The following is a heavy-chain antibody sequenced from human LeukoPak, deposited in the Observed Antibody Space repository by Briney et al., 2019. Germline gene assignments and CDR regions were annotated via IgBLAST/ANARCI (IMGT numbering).Heavy chain of an antibody. Sequence: GGSLRLSCAASGFTFSSYSMNWVRQAPGKGLEWVSYISSSSSSRYYADSVKGRFTISRDNAKNSLYLKMNSVRADDTAVYYCARDRTGYGSSWYVPELFWGQGNLVTVSS. J-gene: IGHJ4*02. D-gene: IGHD6-13*01. CDR3: ARDRTGYGSSWYVPELF. CDR1: GFTFSSYS. V-gene: IGHV3-48*01. CDR2: ISSSSSSR.